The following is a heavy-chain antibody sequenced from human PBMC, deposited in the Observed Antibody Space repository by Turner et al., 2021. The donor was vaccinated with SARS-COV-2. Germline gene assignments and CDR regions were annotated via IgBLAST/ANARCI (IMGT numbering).Heavy chain of an antibody. Sequence: VQLQESGPGLVKPLETLSITCPASGGSISSSSSYWGWCRQPPGKGREWIGSIYYSGSTYNDPSPKSRGSISVATSKNQFSLKLSFVTAADTAVYDCSSAYITMVRGVYDYGMDVWGQGTTVTVSS. CDR3: SSAYITMVRGVYDYGMDV. J-gene: IGHJ6*02. CDR2: IYYSGST. V-gene: IGHV4-39*01. CDR1: GGSISSSSSY. D-gene: IGHD3-10*01.